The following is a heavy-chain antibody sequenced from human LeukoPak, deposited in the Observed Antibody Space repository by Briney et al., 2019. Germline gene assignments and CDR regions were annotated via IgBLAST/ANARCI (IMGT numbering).Heavy chain of an antibody. CDR2: INSDGSTT. CDR3: ARFAAGGSYYYYMDV. Sequence: GGSLGLSCAAPGFTLNGYWMHWVRQAPGKGLVWVSRINSDGSTTSYADSVKGRFTISRDNAKNSLYLQMNSLRADDTAVYYCARFAAGGSYYYYMDVWGKGTTVTVSS. J-gene: IGHJ6*03. V-gene: IGHV3-74*01. D-gene: IGHD6-25*01. CDR1: GFTLNGYW.